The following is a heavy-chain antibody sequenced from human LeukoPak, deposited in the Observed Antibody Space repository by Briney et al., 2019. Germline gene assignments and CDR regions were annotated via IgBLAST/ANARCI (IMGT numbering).Heavy chain of an antibody. CDR2: IMPVYGAA. V-gene: IGHV1-69*01. D-gene: IGHD3-16*01. J-gene: IGHJ5*02. Sequence: VKASCKAFGGPFSYSVISWRGRAPGQGVEWMGEIMPVYGAAHSAQRFQGRLTLTADDSTGTVYMELRSLRSEDTALYYCALGGHPGWFDPWGQGTLVTVSS. CDR3: ALGGHPGWFDP. CDR1: GGPFSYSV.